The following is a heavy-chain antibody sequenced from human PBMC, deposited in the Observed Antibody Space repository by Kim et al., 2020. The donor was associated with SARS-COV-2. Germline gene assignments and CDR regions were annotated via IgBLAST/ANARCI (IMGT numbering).Heavy chain of an antibody. V-gene: IGHV3-30*03. CDR3: AREGHSSGQAGNFDN. Sequence: GGSLRLSCAGSGFTFGSAHMHWVRQAPGKGLEWVAVISADESSKGYADSVRGRFSVSRDNSQNTLFLQIDSLRPEDTAVYYCAREGHSSGQAGNFDNWGQGALVTVSS. CDR2: ISADESSK. D-gene: IGHD6-19*01. J-gene: IGHJ4*02. CDR1: GFTFGSAH.